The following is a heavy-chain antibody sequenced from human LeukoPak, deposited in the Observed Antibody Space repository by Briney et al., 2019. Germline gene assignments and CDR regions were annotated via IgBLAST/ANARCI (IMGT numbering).Heavy chain of an antibody. V-gene: IGHV1-18*01. CDR2: ISAYNGNT. J-gene: IGHJ6*02. CDR1: GYTFTSYG. D-gene: IGHD2-2*01. Sequence: GASVTVSCKASGYTFTSYGISWVRQAPGQGLEWMGWISAYNGNTKFAQKFQGRVTMTTDTSTSTAYMELRSLRSDDTALYYCARTYCSSSSCSWSYGMDVWGQGTTVTVSS. CDR3: ARTYCSSSSCSWSYGMDV.